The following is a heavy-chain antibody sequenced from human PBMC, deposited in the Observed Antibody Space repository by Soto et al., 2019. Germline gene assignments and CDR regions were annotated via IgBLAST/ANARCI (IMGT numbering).Heavy chain of an antibody. J-gene: IGHJ5*02. CDR2: ISAYNGNT. CDR3: ARAPPYNWNTFNWFDP. V-gene: IGHV1-18*01. CDR1: GYTFTSYG. Sequence: GAPVKVSCKASGYTFTSYGISWVRQAPGQGLEWMGWISAYNGNTNYAQKLQGRVTMTTDTSTSTAYMELRSLRSDDTAVYYCARAPPYNWNTFNWFDPWGQGTLVTVSS. D-gene: IGHD1-20*01.